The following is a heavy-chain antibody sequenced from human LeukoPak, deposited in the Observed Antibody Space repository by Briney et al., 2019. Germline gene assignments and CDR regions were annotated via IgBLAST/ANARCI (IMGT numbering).Heavy chain of an antibody. J-gene: IGHJ4*02. D-gene: IGHD3-22*01. CDR2: INAGNGNT. CDR1: GYTFTSYA. CDR3: ARDRSYYDSSGYSYPFDY. V-gene: IGHV1-3*01. Sequence: ASVKVSCKASGYTFTSYAMHWVRQAPGQRLEWMGWINAGNGNTKYSQKFQGRVTITADESTSTAYMELSGLRSEDTAVYYCARDRSYYDSSGYSYPFDYWGQGTLVTVSS.